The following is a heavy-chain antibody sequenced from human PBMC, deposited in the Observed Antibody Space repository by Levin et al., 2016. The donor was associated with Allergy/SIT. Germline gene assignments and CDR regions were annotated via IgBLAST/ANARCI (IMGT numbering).Heavy chain of an antibody. CDR3: ARNSVVGANYGMDV. J-gene: IGHJ6*02. D-gene: IGHD2-21*01. V-gene: IGHV4-39*07. CDR1: GGSISSSSYY. CDR2: INHSGST. Sequence: SETLSLTCTVSGGSISSSSYYWGWIRQPPGKGLEWIGEINHSGSTNYNPSLKSRVTISVDTSKNQFSLKLSSVTAADTAVYYCARNSVVGANYGMDVWGQGTTVTVSS.